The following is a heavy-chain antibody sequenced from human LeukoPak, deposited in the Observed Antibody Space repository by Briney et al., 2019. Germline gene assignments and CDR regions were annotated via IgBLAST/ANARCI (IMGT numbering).Heavy chain of an antibody. D-gene: IGHD3-9*01. CDR1: GFTFSSYE. J-gene: IGHJ4*02. Sequence: GGSLRLSCAASGFTFSSYEMNWVRQAPGKGLEWVSYISSSGSTIYYADSVKGRFTISRDNAKNSLYLQMNSLRAEDTAVYYCARGDILTGYHIPGSFDYWGQGTLVTVSS. CDR3: ARGDILTGYHIPGSFDY. V-gene: IGHV3-48*03. CDR2: ISSSGSTI.